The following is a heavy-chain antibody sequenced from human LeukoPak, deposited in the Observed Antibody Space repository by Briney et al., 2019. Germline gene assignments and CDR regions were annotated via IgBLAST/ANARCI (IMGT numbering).Heavy chain of an antibody. CDR2: IYYSGST. CDR3: ARGPMIVVVTFFDY. CDR1: GGSISSSSYY. J-gene: IGHJ4*02. Sequence: SETLSLTCTVSGGSISSSSYYWGWIRQPPGKGLEWIGSIYYSGSTYYNPSLKSRVTISVDTSKNQFSLKLSSVTAADTAVYYCARGPMIVVVTFFDYWGQGTLVTVSS. D-gene: IGHD3-22*01. V-gene: IGHV4-39*07.